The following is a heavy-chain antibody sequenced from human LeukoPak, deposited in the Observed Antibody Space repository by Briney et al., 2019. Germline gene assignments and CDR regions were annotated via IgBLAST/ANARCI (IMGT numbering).Heavy chain of an antibody. D-gene: IGHD2-2*01. V-gene: IGHV1-18*01. CDR2: IRTYNGNT. CDR1: AYTSPNYG. J-gene: IGHJ6*03. CDR3: ALPAKGAFFYYYMEV. Sequence: ASVKVSCWASAYTSPNYGLTWVRQAPGRGLEWMGWIRTYNGNTQYAQKFQGRVTMTTDTPTKTVYLELRNLRSNDTAVYYCALPAKGAFFYYYMEVWRRATTVTVSS.